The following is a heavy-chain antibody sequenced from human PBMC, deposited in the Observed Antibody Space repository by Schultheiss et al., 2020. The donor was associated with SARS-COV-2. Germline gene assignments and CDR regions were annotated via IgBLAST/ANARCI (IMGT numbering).Heavy chain of an antibody. V-gene: IGHV4-59*01. J-gene: IGHJ5*02. CDR3: ARVTRGFDP. CDR1: GGAISNYY. CDR2: IYYSGTT. Sequence: SETLSLTCTISGGAISNYYWNWIRQPPGKGLEWIGNIYYSGTTNYNPSLKSRVTISVDTSKNQFSLKLSSVTAADTAVYYCARVTRGFDPWGQGTLVTVSS.